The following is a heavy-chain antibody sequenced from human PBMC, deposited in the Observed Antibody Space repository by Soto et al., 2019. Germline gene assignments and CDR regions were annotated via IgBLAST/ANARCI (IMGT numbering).Heavy chain of an antibody. CDR2: MNPNSGNT. CDR1: GYTFTSYD. Sequence: QVQLVQSGAEVKKPGASVKVSCKASGYTFTSYDINWVRQATGQGPEWMGWMNPNSGNTGYAQKFQGRVTMTRNTSISTAYMELSSLRSEDTAVYYCARVAGTTPGDDFDPWGQGTLVTVSS. V-gene: IGHV1-8*01. D-gene: IGHD1-7*01. CDR3: ARVAGTTPGDDFDP. J-gene: IGHJ5*02.